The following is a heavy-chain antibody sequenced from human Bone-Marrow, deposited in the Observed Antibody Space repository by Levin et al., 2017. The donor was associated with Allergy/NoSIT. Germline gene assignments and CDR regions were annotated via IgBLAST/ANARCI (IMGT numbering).Heavy chain of an antibody. D-gene: IGHD5/OR15-5a*01. CDR1: GHPINSGYF. Sequence: SETLSLTCDASGHPINSGYFWGWVRQSPGKGLEWTGNIYSTGDTKYKSSLASRVPISVDASNNQFSLEVRSVTAAVTATYYCPSKPYVVPAASTRFDYWGQGAPVTVSS. J-gene: IGHJ4*02. CDR3: PSKPYVVPAASTRFDY. CDR2: IYSTGDT. V-gene: IGHV4-38-2*01.